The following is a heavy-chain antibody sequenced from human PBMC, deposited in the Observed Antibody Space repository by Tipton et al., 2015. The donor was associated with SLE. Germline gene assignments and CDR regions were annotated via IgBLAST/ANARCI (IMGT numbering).Heavy chain of an antibody. CDR2: IYSGGST. CDR3: ARDVLPPPSHLGYYWHFDL. Sequence: SLRLSCAASGFTVITDYMSWVRQAPGKGLEWVSVIYSGGSTFYADSVKGRFTISRDNSKNTLYLQMNSLRAEDTAVYYCARDVLPPPSHLGYYWHFDLWGRGTLVTVSS. D-gene: IGHD6-25*01. J-gene: IGHJ2*01. V-gene: IGHV3-53*05. CDR1: GFTVITDY.